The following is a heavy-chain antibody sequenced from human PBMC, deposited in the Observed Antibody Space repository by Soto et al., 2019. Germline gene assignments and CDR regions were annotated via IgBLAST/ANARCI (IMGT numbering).Heavy chain of an antibody. CDR1: GFIFSSYA. CDR3: AKAKISPSCCNWFDP. CDR2: ISGSGGST. J-gene: IGHJ5*02. D-gene: IGHD2-2*01. Sequence: ELQLLESGGGLVQPGGSLRLSCAASGFIFSSYAMSWVRQAPGKGLEWVSAISGSGGSTYYADSVKGRFTISRDNSKNTLYLQMNSLRAEDTAVYYCAKAKISPSCCNWFDPWGQGTLVTVSS. V-gene: IGHV3-23*01.